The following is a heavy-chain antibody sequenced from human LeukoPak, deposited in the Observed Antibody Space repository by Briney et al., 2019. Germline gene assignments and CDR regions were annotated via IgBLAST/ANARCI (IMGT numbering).Heavy chain of an antibody. D-gene: IGHD2-2*01. Sequence: GGSLRLSCGASGFTFSSYAMSWVRQAPGKGLGWVSAISGSGGSTYYADSVKGRFTISRDNSKNTRYLQMNSLRAEDTAVYYCAKDGGGYCSSTSCSPGAFDIWGQGTMVTVSS. CDR3: AKDGGGYCSSTSCSPGAFDI. CDR1: GFTFSSYA. CDR2: ISGSGGST. V-gene: IGHV3-23*01. J-gene: IGHJ3*02.